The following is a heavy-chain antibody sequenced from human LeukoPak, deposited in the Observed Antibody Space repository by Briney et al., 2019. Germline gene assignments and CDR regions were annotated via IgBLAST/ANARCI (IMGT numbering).Heavy chain of an antibody. Sequence: GESLKISCKGSGYTFSTYWIGWVRQMPGKGLEWMGIMYPGDSDTRYSPSFQGQVTISADKSISTAYLQWSSLKASDTAMYYRARLDGVLYTPSYFDYWGQGTLVTVPS. CDR3: ARLDGVLYTPSYFDY. J-gene: IGHJ4*02. V-gene: IGHV5-51*01. CDR2: MYPGDSDT. CDR1: GYTFSTYW. D-gene: IGHD3-3*01.